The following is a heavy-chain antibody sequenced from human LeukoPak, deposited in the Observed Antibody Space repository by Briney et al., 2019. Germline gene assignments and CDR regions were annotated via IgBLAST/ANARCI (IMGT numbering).Heavy chain of an antibody. CDR3: ARGYSSGRAAFDI. V-gene: IGHV3-21*01. J-gene: IGHJ3*02. D-gene: IGHD6-19*01. CDR1: GFTFSTYT. CDR2: ISSSSNYI. Sequence: GGSLRLSCATSGFTFSTYTMTWVRQAPGKGLEWVSSISSSSNYIYYADSVKGRFTISRDNAKNSLYLQMNSLRAEDTAVYYCARGYSSGRAAFDIWGQGTMVTVSS.